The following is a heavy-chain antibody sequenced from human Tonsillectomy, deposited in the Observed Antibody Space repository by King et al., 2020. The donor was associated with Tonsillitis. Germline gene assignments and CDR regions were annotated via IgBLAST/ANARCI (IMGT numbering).Heavy chain of an antibody. D-gene: IGHD2/OR15-2a*01. V-gene: IGHV3-30-3*01. Sequence: QLVQSGGGVVQPGGSLTLSCATSGFIFRTYAMHWIRQAPGKGLEWVALISFEGTTKFYADSVKGRFTISRDNSANRHFLHMDSLSGEDTAVYYCARDLVSGPGHTSFSGFGGWGHGTTVTVSS. CDR3: ARDLVSGPGHTSFSGFGG. J-gene: IGHJ6*02. CDR2: ISFEGTTK. CDR1: GFIFRTYA.